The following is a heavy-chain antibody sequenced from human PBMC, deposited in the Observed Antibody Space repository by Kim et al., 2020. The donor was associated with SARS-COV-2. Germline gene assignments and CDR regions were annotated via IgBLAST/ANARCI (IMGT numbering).Heavy chain of an antibody. D-gene: IGHD1-20*01. CDR3: SRDPYNSYAMGA. Sequence: GGSLRLSCVGSGFSFSDYDMNWIRQAPGKGLEWVSSVSNSATYTNYAHSVRGRFTISRDNARNSLSLQMDSLRVEDTAVYYCSRDPYNSYAMGAWGLGTTVTVSS. J-gene: IGHJ6*02. CDR1: GFSFSDYD. CDR2: VSNSATYT. V-gene: IGHV3-11*05.